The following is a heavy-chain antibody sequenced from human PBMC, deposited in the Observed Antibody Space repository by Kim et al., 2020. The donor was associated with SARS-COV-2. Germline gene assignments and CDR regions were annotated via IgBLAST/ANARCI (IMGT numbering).Heavy chain of an antibody. D-gene: IGHD3-10*01. CDR2: INHSGST. V-gene: IGHV4-34*01. J-gene: IGHJ4*02. Sequence: SETLSLICAVYGGSFSGYYWSWIRQPPGKGLEWIGEINHSGSTNYNPSLKSRVTISVDTSKNQFSLKLSSVTAADTAVYYCARGRGVFWYWGQGTLVTVS. CDR3: ARGRGVFWY. CDR1: GGSFSGYY.